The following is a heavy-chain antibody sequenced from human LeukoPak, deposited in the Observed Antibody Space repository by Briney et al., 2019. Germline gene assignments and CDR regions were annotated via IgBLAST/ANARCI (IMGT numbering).Heavy chain of an antibody. Sequence: GGSLRLSCAASGFTFNSYAMRWVRQAAGKGLEWVSTVTGSGSATYYADSVKGRFIISRDNSKNTLYLQMNSLRADDTALYYCAKAMSTVMGGTDYWGQGTLVTVSS. J-gene: IGHJ4*02. CDR2: VTGSGSAT. D-gene: IGHD4-17*01. CDR3: AKAMSTVMGGTDY. CDR1: GFTFNSYA. V-gene: IGHV3-23*01.